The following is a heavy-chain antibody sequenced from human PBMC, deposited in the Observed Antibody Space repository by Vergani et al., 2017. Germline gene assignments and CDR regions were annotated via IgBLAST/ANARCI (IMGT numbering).Heavy chain of an antibody. CDR3: VGIAVAGHDAFDI. D-gene: IGHD6-19*01. CDR1: GGSFSGYY. CDR2: IYYSGST. Sequence: QVQLQQWGAGLLKPSETLSLTCAVYGGSFSGYYWSWIRQPPGKGLEWIGYIYYSGSTNYNPSLKSRVTISVDTSKNQFSLKLSSVTAADTAVYYGVGIAVAGHDAFDIWGQGTMVTVSS. V-gene: IGHV4-34*11. J-gene: IGHJ3*02.